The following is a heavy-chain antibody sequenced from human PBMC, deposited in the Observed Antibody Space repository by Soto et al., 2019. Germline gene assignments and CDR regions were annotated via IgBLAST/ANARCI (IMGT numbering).Heavy chain of an antibody. Sequence: VQLVQSGAEVKKPGASVKVSCKASGYTFTRYGISWVRQAPGQGLEWMGWISAYNGNTNYAQKLQGRVTMTTVTSTNTAYIKLRCLRSDDTAVYYCARRVITIFGVVSFDAFDSWGQGTMVTVSS. D-gene: IGHD3-3*01. J-gene: IGHJ3*02. CDR3: ARRVITIFGVVSFDAFDS. CDR1: GYTFTRYG. V-gene: IGHV1-18*01. CDR2: ISAYNGNT.